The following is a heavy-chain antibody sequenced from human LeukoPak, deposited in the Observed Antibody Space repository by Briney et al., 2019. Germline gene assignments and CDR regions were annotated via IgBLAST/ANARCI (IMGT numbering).Heavy chain of an antibody. CDR3: ARVGMAVAGTFDY. D-gene: IGHD6-19*01. J-gene: IGHJ4*02. CDR2: IIPIFGTA. V-gene: IGHV1-69*13. CDR1: GGTFSSYA. Sequence: SVKVSCKASGGTFSSYAISWVRQAPGQGPEWMGGIIPIFGTANYAQKFQGRVTITADESTSTAYMELSSLRSEDTAVYYCARVGMAVAGTFDYWGQGTLVTVSS.